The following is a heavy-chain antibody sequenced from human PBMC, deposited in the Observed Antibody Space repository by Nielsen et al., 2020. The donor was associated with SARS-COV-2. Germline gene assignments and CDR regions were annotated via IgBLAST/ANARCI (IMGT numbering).Heavy chain of an antibody. J-gene: IGHJ5*02. V-gene: IGHV1-18*04. CDR3: ARAAGDDYVWGSYHPPRVDR. D-gene: IGHD3-16*02. CDR2: ISRNNGKT. Sequence: ASVKVSCKASGYSFTSYGMTWVRQAPGQGLEWMGWISRNNGKTQYAQKFQARVTMTTDTSTTTAYMELRSLRSDDTAVYYCARAAGDDYVWGSYHPPRVDRWGQGTLVTVSS. CDR1: GYSFTSYG.